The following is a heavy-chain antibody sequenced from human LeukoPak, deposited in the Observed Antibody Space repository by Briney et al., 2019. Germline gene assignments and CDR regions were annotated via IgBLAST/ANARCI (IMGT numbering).Heavy chain of an antibody. J-gene: IGHJ5*02. V-gene: IGHV1-18*01. CDR1: GFTFRNFG. D-gene: IGHD3-22*01. CDR2: INAYNGET. Sequence: GASVKVSCKTSGFTFRNFGISWVRQVPGQGFEWMGWINAYNGETKFAQKFQDRVTMTTDTRTSTAYLELRSLRSDDTAVYYCARSGDSKWFDPWGQGTPVTVSS. CDR3: ARSGDSKWFDP.